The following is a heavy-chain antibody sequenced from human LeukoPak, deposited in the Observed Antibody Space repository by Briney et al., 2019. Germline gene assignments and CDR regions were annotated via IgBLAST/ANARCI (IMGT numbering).Heavy chain of an antibody. J-gene: IGHJ3*02. CDR2: TYYRSKWYN. CDR1: GDSVSSNSAA. D-gene: IGHD3-10*01. CDR3: ARGFGELLNGAFDI. Sequence: SQAPSLTCAISGDSVSSNSAAWNWIRQSPSRGLEWLGRTYYRSKWYNDYAVSVKSRITINPDTSKNQFSLQLNSVTPEDTAVYYCARGFGELLNGAFDIWGQGTMVTVSS. V-gene: IGHV6-1*01.